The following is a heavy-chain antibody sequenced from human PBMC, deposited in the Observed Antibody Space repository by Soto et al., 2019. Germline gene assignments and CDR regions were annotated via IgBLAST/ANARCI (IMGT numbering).Heavy chain of an antibody. D-gene: IGHD3-3*02. Sequence: SETLSLTCTVSGGSISSSSYYWGWIRQPPGKGLEWIGSIYYSGSTYYNPSLKSRVTISVDTSKNQFSLKLSSVTAADTAVYFCVRGQPHRITIFEVVIRSYDYLLAVWGQGTTVPVSS. CDR1: GGSISSSSYY. CDR2: IYYSGST. J-gene: IGHJ6*02. V-gene: IGHV4-39*01. CDR3: VRGQPHRITIFEVVIRSYDYLLAV.